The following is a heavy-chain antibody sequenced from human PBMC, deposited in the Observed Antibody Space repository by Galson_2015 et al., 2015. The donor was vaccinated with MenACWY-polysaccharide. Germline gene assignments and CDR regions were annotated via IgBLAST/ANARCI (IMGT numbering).Heavy chain of an antibody. D-gene: IGHD6-19*01. CDR1: GFTFSTYW. CDR3: ARLAVDNYFDY. V-gene: IGHV3-7*01. J-gene: IGHJ4*02. CDR2: IKQDGSEK. Sequence: SLRLSCAASGFTFSTYWMTWVRQAPGKGLEWVANIKQDGSEKYYVDSVKGRFTISRDNAENSLYLQMNSLRAEDTALYYCARLAVDNYFDYWGQGTLVAVSS.